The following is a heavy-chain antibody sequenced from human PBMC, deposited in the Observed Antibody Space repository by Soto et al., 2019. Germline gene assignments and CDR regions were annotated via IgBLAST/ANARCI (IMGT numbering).Heavy chain of an antibody. J-gene: IGHJ6*03. V-gene: IGHV5-51*01. CDR1: GYSFTCYG. Sequence: EFLKISWKGSGYSFTCYGIGWVRQVPGKGLEWMGIIYPGDSDTRYSPSFQGQVTISADKSISTAYLQWSSLKASDTAMYYCARHADIVVVVSATSDEAPDDYWMDVWRKGTTVTVSS. CDR2: IYPGDSDT. CDR3: ARHADIVVVVSATSDEAPDDYWMDV. D-gene: IGHD2-15*01.